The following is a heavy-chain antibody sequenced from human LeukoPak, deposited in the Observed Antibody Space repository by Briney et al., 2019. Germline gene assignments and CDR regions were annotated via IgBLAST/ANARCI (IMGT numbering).Heavy chain of an antibody. V-gene: IGHV1-8*01. CDR1: GYTFTSYD. CDR2: MNPNSGNT. D-gene: IGHD3-22*01. J-gene: IGHJ5*02. CDR3: ARGYYDSSGYWHNWFDP. Sequence: GASVKVSCKASGYTFTSYDINWVRQATGQGLEWMGWMNPNSGNTGYAQKFQGRVTMTRNTSISTAYMELSSLRSEDTAVYYCARGYYDSSGYWHNWFDPWGQGTLVTVSS.